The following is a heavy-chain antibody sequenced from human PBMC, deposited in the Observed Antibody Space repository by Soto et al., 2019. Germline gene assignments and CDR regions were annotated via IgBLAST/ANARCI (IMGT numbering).Heavy chain of an antibody. CDR2: IIPILGIA. Sequence: QVQLVQSGAEVKKPGSSVKVSCKASGGTFSSYPISWVRQAPGQGLEWMGRIIPILGIANYAQKFQGRVTITADKSTSTAYMELSSLRSEDTAVYYCAAHVDTAMVSAFDIWGQGTMVTVSS. CDR3: AAHVDTAMVSAFDI. V-gene: IGHV1-69*02. D-gene: IGHD5-18*01. CDR1: GGTFSSYP. J-gene: IGHJ3*02.